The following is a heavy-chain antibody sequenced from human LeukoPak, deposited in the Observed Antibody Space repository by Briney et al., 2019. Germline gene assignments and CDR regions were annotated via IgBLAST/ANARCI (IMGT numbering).Heavy chain of an antibody. D-gene: IGHD2-2*01. Sequence: SETRSLTCVVSTDSISNYGSDWSWLRHHPKRGLDGMGYINHRGTTYYSPSLKSRLAFSLDVSKNLLSLNLTSVTAADTAMYFCARAPIRLGPAEDLWGQGILVTVSS. J-gene: IGHJ5*02. CDR3: ARAPIRLGPAEDL. CDR1: TDSISNYGSD. V-gene: IGHV4-31*11. CDR2: INHRGTT.